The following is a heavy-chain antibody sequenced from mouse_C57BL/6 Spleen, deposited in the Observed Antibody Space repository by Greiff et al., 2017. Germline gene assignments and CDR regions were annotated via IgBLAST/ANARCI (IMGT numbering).Heavy chain of an antibody. V-gene: IGHV1-85*01. J-gene: IGHJ2*01. D-gene: IGHD1-1*01. CDR2: IYPRDGST. Sequence: QVQLKESGPELVKPGASVKLSCKASGYTFTSYDINWVKQRPGQGLEWIGWIYPRDGSTKYNEKFKGKATLTVDTSSSTAYMELHSLTSEDSAVYFCAREGGPITTVGGTYYFDYWGQGTTLTVSS. CDR1: GYTFTSYD. CDR3: AREGGPITTVGGTYYFDY.